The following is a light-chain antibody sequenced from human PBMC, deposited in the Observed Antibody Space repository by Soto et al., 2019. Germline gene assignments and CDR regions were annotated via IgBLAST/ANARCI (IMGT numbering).Light chain of an antibody. V-gene: IGLV1-40*01. J-gene: IGLJ2*01. Sequence: QSVLTQPPSVSGAPGQRVTISCTRSSSNIGAGYDVHWYQQSPGSAPRLLIYANTNRPSGVPDRFSGSKSGTSASLAITGLQAEDEADYYCQSYDRSLSGSGVVFGGGTKLTVL. CDR3: QSYDRSLSGSGVV. CDR1: SSNIGAGYD. CDR2: ANT.